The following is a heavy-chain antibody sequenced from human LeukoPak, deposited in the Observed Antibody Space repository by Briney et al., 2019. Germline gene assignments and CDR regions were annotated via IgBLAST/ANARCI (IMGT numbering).Heavy chain of an antibody. CDR2: IIPIFGTA. D-gene: IGHD6-13*01. CDR3: ALASAVVHVRVDY. CDR1: GATFSSYA. Sequence: SGEVSCKPSGATFSSYAISWVRQAPGHGLEWMGGIIPIFGTANYAQKFQGRVTITADESTSTTYIELSSLRSEDTAVYYCALASAVVHVRVDYWGQRPRVPV. V-gene: IGHV1-69*13. J-gene: IGHJ4*02.